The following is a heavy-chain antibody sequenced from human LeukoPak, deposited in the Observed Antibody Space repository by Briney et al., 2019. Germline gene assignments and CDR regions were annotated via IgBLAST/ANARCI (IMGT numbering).Heavy chain of an antibody. V-gene: IGHV3-23*01. Sequence: PGGTLRLSCAASGFTFRSLGMSWVRQAPGKGLEWVSAISGGGRDTYYTDSVKGRFTISRDNSKNTLYLQMNSLRAEDTAVYYCTRDPRRLDYWGQGTLVTVSS. CDR2: ISGGGRDT. J-gene: IGHJ4*02. CDR3: TRDPRRLDY. CDR1: GFTFRSLG.